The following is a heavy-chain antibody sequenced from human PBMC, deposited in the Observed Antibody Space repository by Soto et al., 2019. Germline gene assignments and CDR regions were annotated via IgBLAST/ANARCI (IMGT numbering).Heavy chain of an antibody. J-gene: IGHJ6*02. Sequence: SETLSLTCTVSGGSISSSSFHWGWIRQPPWKGLEWIGSIYYSGSTYYNPFLKSRVTISVDTSKNQFSLKLSSVTAADTAVYYCARRLYYDSSGFEGGGMDVWGQGTTVTVSS. V-gene: IGHV4-39*01. CDR1: GGSISSSSFH. D-gene: IGHD3-22*01. CDR2: IYYSGST. CDR3: ARRLYYDSSGFEGGGMDV.